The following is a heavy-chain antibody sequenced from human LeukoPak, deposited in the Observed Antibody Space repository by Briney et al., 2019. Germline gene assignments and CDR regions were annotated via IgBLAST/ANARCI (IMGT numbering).Heavy chain of an antibody. D-gene: IGHD5-18*01. Sequence: GASVKVSCKVSGYTLTELSMHWVRQAPGKGLEWMGGFDPEDGETIYAQKFQGRVTMTEDTSTDTAYMELSSLRSEDTAVYYCATRYRYGYDYYYGMDVWGKGTTVTVSS. J-gene: IGHJ6*04. CDR2: FDPEDGET. V-gene: IGHV1-24*01. CDR3: ATRYRYGYDYYYGMDV. CDR1: GYTLTELS.